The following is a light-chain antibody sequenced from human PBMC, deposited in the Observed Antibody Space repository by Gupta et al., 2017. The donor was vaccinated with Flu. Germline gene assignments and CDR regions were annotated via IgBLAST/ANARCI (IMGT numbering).Light chain of an antibody. CDR2: KAS. CDR1: QNINTW. CDR3: QQENNSSIT. V-gene: IGKV1-5*03. J-gene: IGKJ3*01. Sequence: DVQLTQSPSTLSASVGDRVTITCRASQNINTWVAWYQQRPGKAPRPLMYKASSLETGVPSSFSGSGSGTEFTLTISSLQPDDFATYYCQQENNSSITFGHGTKVDIK.